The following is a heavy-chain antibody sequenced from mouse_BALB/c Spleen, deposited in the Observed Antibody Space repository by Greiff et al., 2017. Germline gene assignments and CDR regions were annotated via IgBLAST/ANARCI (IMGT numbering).Heavy chain of an antibody. CDR1: GYTFTSYW. J-gene: IGHJ4*01. CDR2: IYPGDGDT. Sequence: VQLQESGAELARPGASVKLSCKASGYTFTSYWMQWVKQRPGQGLEWIGAIYPGDGDTRYTQKFKGKATLTADKSSSTAYMQLSSLASEDAAVYDCAKAIYYGAMDYWGQGTSVTVSS. V-gene: IGHV1-87*01. D-gene: IGHD2-1*01. CDR3: AKAIYYGAMDY.